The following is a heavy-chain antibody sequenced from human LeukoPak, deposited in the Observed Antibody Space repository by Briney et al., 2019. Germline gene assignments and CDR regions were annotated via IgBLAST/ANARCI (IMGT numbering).Heavy chain of an antibody. CDR2: INPSGSST. D-gene: IGHD3-16*02. CDR1: GYTFTSHY. Sequence: ASVKVSCKASGYTFTSHYMHCVRQAPGQGLEWMGLINPSGSSTLYAQKFQGRVTMTRDMSTTTDYMELGSLRSEDTAVYYCTRDNSVGDIAWWFDPWGQGTLVTVSS. V-gene: IGHV1-46*01. J-gene: IGHJ5*02. CDR3: TRDNSVGDIAWWFDP.